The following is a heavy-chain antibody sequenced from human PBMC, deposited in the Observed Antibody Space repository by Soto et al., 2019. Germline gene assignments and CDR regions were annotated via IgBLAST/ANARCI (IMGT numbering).Heavy chain of an antibody. V-gene: IGHV1-18*01. CDR3: ARGGKYCTNGVCSFSGMDV. CDR1: GYTFTSYG. J-gene: IGHJ6*02. Sequence: QVQLVQSGAEVKKPGASVKVSCKASGYTFTSYGISWVRQAPGQGLEWMGWISAYHGNTNYAQKFQGRVTMTTATSTSPAYMELRSLRSDDTAVYYCARGGKYCTNGVCSFSGMDVWGQGTTVTVSS. CDR2: ISAYHGNT. D-gene: IGHD2-8*01.